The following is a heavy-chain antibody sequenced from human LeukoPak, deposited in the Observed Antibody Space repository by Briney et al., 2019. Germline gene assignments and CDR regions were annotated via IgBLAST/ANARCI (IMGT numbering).Heavy chain of an antibody. D-gene: IGHD3-3*01. CDR2: IGDSGAST. J-gene: IGHJ4*02. V-gene: IGHV3-23*01. Sequence: GGSLRLSCAASGFTFSISAMSWVRQAPGKGLEWVSGIGDSGASTYYADSVKGRFTISRDNSKNTLYPQMNSLRAEDTAVYYCAGDFWSGYYDYWGQGTLVTVSS. CDR3: AGDFWSGYYDY. CDR1: GFTFSISA.